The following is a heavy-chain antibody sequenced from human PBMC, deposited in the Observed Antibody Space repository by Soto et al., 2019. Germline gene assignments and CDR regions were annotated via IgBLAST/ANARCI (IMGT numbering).Heavy chain of an antibody. D-gene: IGHD3-22*01. CDR1: GFTFSIYW. J-gene: IGHJ4*02. CDR3: AIRASYYDSSGYFDY. V-gene: IGHV3-74*01. CDR2: INSDGSST. Sequence: PGGSLRLSCAASGFTFSIYWMHWFRQAPGKGLVWVSRINSDGSSTSYADSVKGRFTISRDNAKNTLYLQMNSLRAEDTAVYYCAIRASYYDSSGYFDYWGQGTLVTVSS.